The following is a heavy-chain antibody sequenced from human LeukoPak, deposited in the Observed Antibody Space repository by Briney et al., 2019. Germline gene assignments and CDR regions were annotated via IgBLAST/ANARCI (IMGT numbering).Heavy chain of an antibody. V-gene: IGHV4-38-2*02. J-gene: IGHJ5*02. D-gene: IGHD1-26*01. Sequence: SETLSLTCAVSGYSISSGYYWGCIRPPPGKRLEWIGSIYHSGSTYYNPSLKSRVTISVDTSKNQFSLKLSSVTAADTAVYYCARDRRREVDPWGQGTLVTVSS. CDR3: ARDRRREVDP. CDR2: IYHSGST. CDR1: GYSISSGYY.